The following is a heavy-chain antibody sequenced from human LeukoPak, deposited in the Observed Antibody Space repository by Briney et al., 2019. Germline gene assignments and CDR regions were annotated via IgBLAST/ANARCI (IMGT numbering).Heavy chain of an antibody. CDR1: GYTFTGYY. Sequence: ASVKVSCKASGYTFTGYYMHWARQAPGQGLEWMGWINPNSGGTNYAQKFQGRVTMTRDTSISTAYMELSRLRSDDTAVYYCAREGAVDTAMVRDYYYGMDVWGQGTTVTVSS. V-gene: IGHV1-2*02. J-gene: IGHJ6*02. CDR2: INPNSGGT. CDR3: AREGAVDTAMVRDYYYGMDV. D-gene: IGHD5-18*01.